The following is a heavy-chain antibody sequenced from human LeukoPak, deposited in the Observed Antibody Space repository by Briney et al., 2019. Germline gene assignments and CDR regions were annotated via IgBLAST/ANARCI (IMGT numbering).Heavy chain of an antibody. CDR1: GYSFIVYY. J-gene: IGHJ4*02. CDR2: INPNSGVT. D-gene: IGHD5-24*01. CDR3: ATGLNEEMATIGSVFDY. Sequence: ASVKVSCKASGYSFIVYYMHWVRQAPGQGLEWVGWINPNSGVTNYVQKFQGRVTMTRDTSISKTYMDLSRLRSDDTAVYDCATGLNEEMATIGSVFDYWGQGTLVTVSS. V-gene: IGHV1-2*02.